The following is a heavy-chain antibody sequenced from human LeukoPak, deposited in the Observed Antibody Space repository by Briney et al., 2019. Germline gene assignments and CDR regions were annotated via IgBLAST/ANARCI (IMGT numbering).Heavy chain of an antibody. J-gene: IGHJ4*02. CDR3: ARRSPLVAVTTAHYYDY. CDR1: GDSISSSNYF. V-gene: IGHV4-39*01. Sequence: SETLSLTCTVSGDSISSSNYFWGWIRQPPGKGLEWIGEISYSGNTYYNPSLKSRVTISMDTSKNQFSLNLNSVTASDTTVYYCARRSPLVAVTTAHYYDYGGPGTLVTVSS. CDR2: ISYSGNT. D-gene: IGHD2-21*02.